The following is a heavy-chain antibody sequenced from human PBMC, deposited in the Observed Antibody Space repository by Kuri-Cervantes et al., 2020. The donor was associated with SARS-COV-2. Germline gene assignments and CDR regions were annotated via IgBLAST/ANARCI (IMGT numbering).Heavy chain of an antibody. CDR2: ISSSSSYI. CDR3: ARDRIAAAGKYYGMDV. J-gene: IGHJ6*02. D-gene: IGHD6-13*01. Sequence: GESLKISCAASGFTFSSYSMNWVRQAPGKGLEWVSSISSSSSYIYYADSVKGRFTISRDNAKNSLYLQMNSLRAEDTAVYYCARDRIAAAGKYYGMDVWGQGTTVTVSS. CDR1: GFTFSSYS. V-gene: IGHV3-21*01.